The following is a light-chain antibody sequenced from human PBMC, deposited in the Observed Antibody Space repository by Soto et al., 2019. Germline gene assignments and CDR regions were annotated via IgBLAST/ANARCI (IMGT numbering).Light chain of an antibody. Sequence: EIVLTQSPGTLSLSPGERATLSCRASQSVSVHLAWYQQKPGQDPRLLIYDASNRATGIPARFSGSGSGTDFPLTISRLEPEDVAVYHYVQRTPWTWTCGQGSKVEIK. V-gene: IGKV3-11*01. CDR3: VQRTPWTWT. J-gene: IGKJ1*01. CDR1: QSVSVH. CDR2: DAS.